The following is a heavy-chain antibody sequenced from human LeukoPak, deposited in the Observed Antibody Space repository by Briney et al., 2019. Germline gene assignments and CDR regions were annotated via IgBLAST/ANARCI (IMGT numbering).Heavy chain of an antibody. V-gene: IGHV3-23*01. CDR2: ISGSGGST. CDR1: GFTFSSYG. D-gene: IGHD2-8*01. J-gene: IGHJ4*02. Sequence: GGSLRLSCAASGFTFSSYGMSWVRQAPGKGLEWVSAISGSGGSTYYADSVKGRFTISRDNSKNTLYLQMNSLRAEDTAVYYCAKAGRMLRYFDYWGQGTLVTVSS. CDR3: AKAGRMLRYFDY.